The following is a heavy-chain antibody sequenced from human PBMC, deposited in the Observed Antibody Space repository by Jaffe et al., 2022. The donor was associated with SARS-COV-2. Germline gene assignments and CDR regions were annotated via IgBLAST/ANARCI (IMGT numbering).Heavy chain of an antibody. J-gene: IGHJ6*02. Sequence: QVQLVQSGAEVKKPGSSVKVSCKASGGTFSSYAISWVRQAPGQGLEWMGGIIPIFGTANYAQKFQGRVTITADESTSTAYMELSSLRSEDTAVYYCARTTVKGETYYYYGMDVWGQGTTVTVSS. CDR2: IIPIFGTA. V-gene: IGHV1-69*01. CDR3: ARTTVKGETYYYYGMDV. D-gene: IGHD4-4*01. CDR1: GGTFSSYA.